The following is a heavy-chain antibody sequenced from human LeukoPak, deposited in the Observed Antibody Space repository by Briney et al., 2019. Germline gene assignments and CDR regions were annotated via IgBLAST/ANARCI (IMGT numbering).Heavy chain of an antibody. CDR3: ARDVAAAGIHQH. CDR1: GFTFSSYS. V-gene: IGHV3-21*01. Sequence: PGGSLRLSCAASGFTFSSYSMNWVRQAPGKGLEWVSSISSSSSYIYYADSVKGRFTISRDNAKNSLYLQMNSLRAEDTAVYYCARDVAAAGIHQHWGQGTLVTVSS. J-gene: IGHJ1*01. D-gene: IGHD6-13*01. CDR2: ISSSSSYI.